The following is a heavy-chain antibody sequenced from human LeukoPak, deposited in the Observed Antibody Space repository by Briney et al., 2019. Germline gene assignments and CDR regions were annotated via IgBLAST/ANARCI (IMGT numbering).Heavy chain of an antibody. V-gene: IGHV3-66*01. Sequence: PGGSLRLSCAASRFTFSSYSMNWVRQAPGKGLEWVSVIYSGGSTYYADSVKGRFTISRDNSKNTLYLQMNSLRAEDTAVYYCARDSIVVVPAAKGHYYYYMDVWGKGTTVTVSS. CDR3: ARDSIVVVPAAKGHYYYYMDV. CDR1: RFTFSSYS. J-gene: IGHJ6*03. CDR2: IYSGGST. D-gene: IGHD2-2*01.